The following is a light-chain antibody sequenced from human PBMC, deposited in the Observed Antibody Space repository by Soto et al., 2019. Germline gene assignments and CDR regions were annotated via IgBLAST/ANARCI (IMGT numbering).Light chain of an antibody. CDR2: DAS. Sequence: EIVLTQSPATLSLSPGERATLSCRASQSVSSYLAWYQQKPGQAPRLLIYDASNRATGIPARFSGSGSGTDFTLTISSLEPEDFAVYYCQQRSKLTFDGGTKVEIK. V-gene: IGKV3-11*01. CDR3: QQRSKLT. CDR1: QSVSSY. J-gene: IGKJ4*01.